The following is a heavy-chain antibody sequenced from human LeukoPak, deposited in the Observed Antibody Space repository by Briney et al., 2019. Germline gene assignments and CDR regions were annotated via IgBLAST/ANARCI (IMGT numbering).Heavy chain of an antibody. CDR1: GFTFDDYA. D-gene: IGHD3-22*01. Sequence: GRSLRLSCTVSGFTFDDYAMHWVPHTPGKGREWGAGITWNRDNIGYGDSVKGRFTISRDNVKNVLYLQMNSLRPEDTALYYCAKDLSSAITSALVLDVWGQGTTVIVS. V-gene: IGHV3-9*01. J-gene: IGHJ6*02. CDR3: AKDLSSAITSALVLDV. CDR2: ITWNRDNI.